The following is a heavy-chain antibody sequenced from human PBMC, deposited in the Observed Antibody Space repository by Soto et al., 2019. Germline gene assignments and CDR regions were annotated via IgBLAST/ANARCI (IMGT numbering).Heavy chain of an antibody. V-gene: IGHV5-51*01. D-gene: IGHD4-17*01. Sequence: PGEALKISCKGSGYSFTSYWIGWVRQMPGKGLEWMGIIYPGDSDTRYSPSFQGQVTISADKSISAAYLQWSSLKASDTAMYYCARRPVTDYYYYGMDVWGQGTTVTVSS. J-gene: IGHJ6*02. CDR1: GYSFTSYW. CDR3: ARRPVTDYYYYGMDV. CDR2: IYPGDSDT.